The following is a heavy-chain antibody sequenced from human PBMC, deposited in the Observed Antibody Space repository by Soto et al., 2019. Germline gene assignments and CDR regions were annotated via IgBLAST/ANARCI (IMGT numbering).Heavy chain of an antibody. Sequence: QITLKESGPTLVKPTQTLTLTCTFSGFSLSTNGVGVGWIRQPPGKALEYLAVIYWDDDKRYSPPLKRRLTITKDTSKNQAGLTMTNMDPVDTATYYCAHRRIQQRSTWGYWGQGTLVTVSS. D-gene: IGHD5-18*01. CDR3: AHRRIQQRSTWGY. J-gene: IGHJ4*02. V-gene: IGHV2-5*02. CDR2: IYWDDDK. CDR1: GFSLSTNGVG.